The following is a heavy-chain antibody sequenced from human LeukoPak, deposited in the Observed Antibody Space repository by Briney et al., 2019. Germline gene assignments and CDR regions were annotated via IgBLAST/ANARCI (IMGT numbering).Heavy chain of an antibody. D-gene: IGHD3-22*01. V-gene: IGHV4-34*01. J-gene: IGHJ4*02. CDR2: INHSGST. Sequence: SETLSLTCAVYGGSFSGYYWSWIRRPPGKGLEWIGEINHSGSTNYNPSLKSRVTISVDTSKNQFSLKLSSVTAADTAVYYCARIPRSFTMTHFDYWGQGTLVTVSS. CDR1: GGSFSGYY. CDR3: ARIPRSFTMTHFDY.